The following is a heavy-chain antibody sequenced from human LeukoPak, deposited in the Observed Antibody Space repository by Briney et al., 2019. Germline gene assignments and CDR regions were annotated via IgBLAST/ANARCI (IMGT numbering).Heavy chain of an antibody. CDR1: GYTFTNYA. Sequence: GASVKVSCKASGYTFTNYAIQWVRQAPGQRLEWMGWINAGHGNTKYSQNFQGRVTITRDTSASTAYMELSSLRSEDTAVYYCAREPYLQYYGMDVWGQGTTVTVSS. D-gene: IGHD3-16*01. CDR3: AREPYLQYYGMDV. CDR2: INAGHGNT. V-gene: IGHV1-3*01. J-gene: IGHJ6*02.